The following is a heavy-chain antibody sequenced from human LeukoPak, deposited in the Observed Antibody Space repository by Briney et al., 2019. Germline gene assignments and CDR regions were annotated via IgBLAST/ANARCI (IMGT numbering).Heavy chain of an antibody. V-gene: IGHV1-46*01. Sequence: ASVKVSCKASGYTFTSYYIHWVRQAPGQGLEWMGIINPSGGSTSYAQKFQGRVTMTRDKSTSTVYMELSSLRSEDTAVYYCARVGVSGRIAAAGTHFQHWGQGTLVTVSS. CDR1: GYTFTSYY. CDR3: ARVGVSGRIAAAGTHFQH. J-gene: IGHJ1*01. CDR2: INPSGGST. D-gene: IGHD6-13*01.